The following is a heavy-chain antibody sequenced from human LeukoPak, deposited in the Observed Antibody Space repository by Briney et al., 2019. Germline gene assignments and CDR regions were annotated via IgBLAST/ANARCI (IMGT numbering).Heavy chain of an antibody. CDR2: IRQDGSEK. J-gene: IGHJ5*02. D-gene: IGHD6-13*01. CDR1: GLTFSKYW. CDR3: ARTSYSSSWRVHSWFDP. V-gene: IGHV3-7*03. Sequence: GGSLRLSCAASGLTFSKYWMSWVRQAPGKGLEWVACIRQDGSEKYYVDSVKGRFTISRDNAKNSLYLQMNSLRAEDTAVYYCARTSYSSSWRVHSWFDPWGQGTLVTVSS.